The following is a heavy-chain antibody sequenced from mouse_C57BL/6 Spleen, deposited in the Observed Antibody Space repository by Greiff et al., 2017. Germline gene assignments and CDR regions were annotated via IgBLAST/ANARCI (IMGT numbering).Heavy chain of an antibody. Sequence: QVQLQQPGAELVKPGASVKLSCKASGYTFTSYWMQWVKQRPGQGLEWIGEIDPSDSNTNYNPKFKGKATLTVDTTSSTAYMQHSSLTSEDSAVYYCTRGGYYGSSYYFDYWGQGTTLTVSS. CDR1: GYTFTSYW. CDR2: IDPSDSNT. CDR3: TRGGYYGSSYYFDY. V-gene: IGHV1-50*01. J-gene: IGHJ2*01. D-gene: IGHD1-1*01.